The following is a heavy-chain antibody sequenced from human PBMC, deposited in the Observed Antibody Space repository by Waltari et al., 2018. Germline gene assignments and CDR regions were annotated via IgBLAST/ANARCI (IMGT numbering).Heavy chain of an antibody. J-gene: IGHJ3*02. CDR1: SGSLSGRW. D-gene: IGHD2-21*01. Sequence: QVQLQQRGAGLLRPSETLSLTCAVDSGSLSGRWWSWIRKPPGKGLGWIGESNESGYTNYKPSLRSRRAISGDTSRNQISLKLGFGTAADTGVYYCARNRHPSNSFDMVGQGTVTVSS. CDR2: SNESGYT. V-gene: IGHV4-34*01. CDR3: ARNRHPSNSFDM.